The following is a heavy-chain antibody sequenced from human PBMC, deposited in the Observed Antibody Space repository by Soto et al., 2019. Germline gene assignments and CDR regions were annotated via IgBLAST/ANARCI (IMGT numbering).Heavy chain of an antibody. Sequence: QVQLVESGGGVVQPGRSLRLSCAASGFTFSSCSMHWVRQAPGKGLEWVALISNDDSNKFYADSVKGRFTISRDNSKNTLYLQMSSLRAEDTAVYYCAGGSPCEQQLQGPCDYWGQGTLVTVSS. V-gene: IGHV3-30-3*01. J-gene: IGHJ4*02. CDR3: AGGSPCEQQLQGPCDY. CDR2: ISNDDSNK. CDR1: GFTFSSCS. D-gene: IGHD6-13*01.